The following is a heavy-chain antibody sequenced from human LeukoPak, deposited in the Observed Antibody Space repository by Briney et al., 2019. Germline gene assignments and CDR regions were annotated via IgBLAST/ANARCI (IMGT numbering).Heavy chain of an antibody. CDR1: GFTFSSYG. D-gene: IGHD3-22*01. V-gene: IGHV3-33*01. J-gene: IGHJ4*02. CDR2: IWYDGSNK. Sequence: GRSLRLSCAASGFTFSSYGMHWVRQAPGKGLEWVAVIWYDGSNKYYADSVKGRFTISRDNSKNTLYLQMNSLRAEDTAVYYCAREGDSSGYYPLYYFDYWGQGTLVTVSS. CDR3: AREGDSSGYYPLYYFDY.